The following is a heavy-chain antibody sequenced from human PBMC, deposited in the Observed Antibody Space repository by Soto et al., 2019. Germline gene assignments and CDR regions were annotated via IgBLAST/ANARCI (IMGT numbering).Heavy chain of an antibody. J-gene: IGHJ4*02. CDR1: GGSISSYY. Sequence: SETLSLTCTVSGGSISSYYWSWIRQPPGKGLEWIGYIYYSGSTNYNPSLKSRVTISVDTSKNQFSLKLSSVTAADTAVYYCARDFGTSSGPSDYFDYWGKGPLVTVPS. CDR3: ARDFGTSSGPSDYFDY. V-gene: IGHV4-59*01. CDR2: IYYSGST. D-gene: IGHD6-19*01.